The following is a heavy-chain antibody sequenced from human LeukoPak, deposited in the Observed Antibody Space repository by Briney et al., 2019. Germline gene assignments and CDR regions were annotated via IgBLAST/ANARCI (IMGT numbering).Heavy chain of an antibody. J-gene: IGHJ4*02. CDR3: ARRDSSSWSPTDY. D-gene: IGHD6-13*01. CDR1: GSIFTSYW. CDR2: IYPGESDT. V-gene: IGHV5-51*01. Sequence: GASLQISCKCSGSIFTSYWICWVRQLPGKGLEWMGIIYPGESDTRYSPSFQGQVTISADKSISTAYLQWSSLKASDTAMYYCARRDSSSWSPTDYWGQGTLVTVSS.